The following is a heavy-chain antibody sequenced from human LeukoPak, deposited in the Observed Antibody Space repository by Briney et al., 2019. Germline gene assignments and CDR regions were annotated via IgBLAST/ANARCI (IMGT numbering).Heavy chain of an antibody. J-gene: IGHJ4*02. V-gene: IGHV4-39*01. D-gene: IGHD3-10*01. CDR2: INYGGST. Sequence: SETLSLTCTVSGGSISSSNYYWSWIRQPPGKELEWIASINYGGSTYYNPSLKSRVTISVDTSKNQFSLRLSSVTAADTAVYLCARYVLYGSGKYYFDYWGQGSLVTVSS. CDR1: GGSISSSNYY. CDR3: ARYVLYGSGKYYFDY.